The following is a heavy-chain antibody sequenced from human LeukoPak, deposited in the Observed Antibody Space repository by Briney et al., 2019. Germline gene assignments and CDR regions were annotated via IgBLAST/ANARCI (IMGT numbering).Heavy chain of an antibody. CDR3: ARDNFWSRAAGG. V-gene: IGHV4-61*02. Sequence: SQTLSLTCTVSGGSISSGNYYYSWIRQPAGKGLGWLGRIYTSGTTYYNPSLKSRVTISVDTSKNQFSLKLSSVTAADTAVYYCARDNFWSRAAGGWGQGTLVTVSS. CDR1: GGSISSGNYY. J-gene: IGHJ4*02. D-gene: IGHD3-3*01. CDR2: IYTSGTT.